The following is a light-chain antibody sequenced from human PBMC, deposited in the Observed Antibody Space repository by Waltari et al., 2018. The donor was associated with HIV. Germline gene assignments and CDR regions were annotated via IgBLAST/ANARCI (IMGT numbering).Light chain of an antibody. CDR3: QQYYSTPFT. V-gene: IGKV4-1*01. CDR2: WAS. Sequence: DIVMTQSPDSLAVSLGERATINCKSSQNILYTSHNKSYLAWYQQKPGQPPNLLIYWASTRESGVPDRFSGSGSGTDFTLTISSLQAEDVAVYYCQQYYSTPFTFGPGTKVDI. CDR1: QNILYTSHNKSY. J-gene: IGKJ3*01.